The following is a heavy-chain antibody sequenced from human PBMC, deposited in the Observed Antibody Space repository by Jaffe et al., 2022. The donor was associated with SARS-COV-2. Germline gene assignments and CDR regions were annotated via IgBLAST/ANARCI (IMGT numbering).Heavy chain of an antibody. D-gene: IGHD3-10*01. CDR2: IDSSARTI. CDR1: GFTFSDFY. J-gene: IGHJ6*03. CDR3: ARAEPYMVRGVPTNSYYYYMDV. Sequence: QVQLVESGGGLVKPGGSLRLSCAASGFTFSDFYMSWIRQAPGRGLEWVSHIDSSARTIYYADSVKGRFTISRDNAKNSLSLQMNSLKTEDTAVYYCARAEPYMVRGVPTNSYYYYMDVWGKGTTVTVSS. V-gene: IGHV3-11*01.